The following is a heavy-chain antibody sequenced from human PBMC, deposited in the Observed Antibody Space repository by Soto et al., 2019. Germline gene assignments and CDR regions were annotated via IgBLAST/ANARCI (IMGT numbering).Heavy chain of an antibody. CDR3: AKEDIITTRSSVY. Sequence: GRSLRLSCAASGFTFSSYAMSWVRQAPGKGLEWVSAISGSGGSTYYADSVKGRFTISRDNSKNTLYLQMNSLRDGDTAVYYCAKEDIITTRSSVYRGHGLRVTVSP. V-gene: IGHV3-23*01. CDR1: GFTFSSYA. J-gene: IGHJ4*01. D-gene: IGHD6-6*01. CDR2: ISGSGGST.